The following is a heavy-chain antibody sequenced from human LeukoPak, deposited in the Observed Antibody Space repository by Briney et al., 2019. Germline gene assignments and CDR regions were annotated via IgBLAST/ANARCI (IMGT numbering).Heavy chain of an antibody. CDR2: IYTSGST. D-gene: IGHD6-6*01. CDR1: GGSISSGSYY. V-gene: IGHV4-61*02. J-gene: IGHJ3*02. CDR3: AREPIAARPYAFDI. Sequence: SETLSLTCTVSGGSISSGSYYWSWIRQPAGKGLEWIGRIYTSGSTNYNPSLKSRVTISVDTSKNQFSLKLSSVTAADTAVYYCAREPIAARPYAFDIWGQGTMVTVSS.